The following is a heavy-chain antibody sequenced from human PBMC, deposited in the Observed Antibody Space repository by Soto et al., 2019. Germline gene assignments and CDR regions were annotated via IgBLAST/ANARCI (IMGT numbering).Heavy chain of an antibody. Sequence: QVQLQESGPGLVKPSQTLSLTCTVSGGSINTGVYYWSWIRQVPGKGLEWIGYISNSGSTYYNPSLKSRVTISIDTSKNQFSLKLSSVTAADTAVYYCAREHGYIGDYYWGLFDYWGQGTLVTVSS. J-gene: IGHJ4*02. CDR3: AREHGYIGDYYWGLFDY. CDR1: GGSINTGVYY. CDR2: ISNSGST. V-gene: IGHV4-31*03. D-gene: IGHD2-21*01.